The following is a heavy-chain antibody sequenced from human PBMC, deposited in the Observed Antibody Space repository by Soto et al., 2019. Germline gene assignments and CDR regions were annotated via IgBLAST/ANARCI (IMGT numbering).Heavy chain of an antibody. V-gene: IGHV4-30-2*06. CDR3: ARDYYCMDV. J-gene: IGHJ6*02. CDR2: TYHSGSA. Sequence: SDTLSLTSTVSGGSMTSGGYSLPWSRQSPGKGLDWIGYTYHSGSAYYSPSLNSRVTISVDRSKNQFSLNLTAVTAADTAVYYAARDYYCMDVWGQGTTVTVSS. CDR1: GGSMTSGGYS.